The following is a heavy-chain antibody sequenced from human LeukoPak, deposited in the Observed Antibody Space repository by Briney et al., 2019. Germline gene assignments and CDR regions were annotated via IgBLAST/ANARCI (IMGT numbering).Heavy chain of an antibody. CDR1: GSTVSRNY. Sequence: PGGSLRLSCAASGSTVSRNYMSWVRQAPGKGLEWVSVIYSGGTTYYADSVKGRFTISRHNSKNTLYLQMNSLRAEDTAVYYCARDNKRVGITAAGTFGMDVWGQGTTVTVSS. J-gene: IGHJ6*02. CDR2: IYSGGTT. CDR3: ARDNKRVGITAAGTFGMDV. V-gene: IGHV3-53*04. D-gene: IGHD6-13*01.